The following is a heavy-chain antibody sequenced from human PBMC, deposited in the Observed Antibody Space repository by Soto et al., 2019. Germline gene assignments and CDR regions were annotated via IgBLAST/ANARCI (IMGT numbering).Heavy chain of an antibody. CDR3: AFGYYSYCLDV. D-gene: IGHD3-16*01. Sequence: GGSLRLSCVASGFAFSSYGMHWVRQAPGKGLEWVAIIWYDGSDKYYGDSVKGRFTISRDNSKNSLFLQMNSLRAEDTAVYHCAFGYYSYCLDVWGQGTPVTVSS. J-gene: IGHJ6*02. CDR2: IWYDGSDK. CDR1: GFAFSSYG. V-gene: IGHV3-33*08.